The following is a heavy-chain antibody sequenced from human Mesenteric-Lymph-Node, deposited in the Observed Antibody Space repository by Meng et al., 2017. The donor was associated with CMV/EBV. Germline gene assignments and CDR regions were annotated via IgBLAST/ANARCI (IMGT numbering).Heavy chain of an antibody. CDR2: IYYSGST. CDR3: ARDNHRQLQYQLLYYFDY. J-gene: IGHJ4*02. D-gene: IGHD2-2*01. V-gene: IGHV4-39*07. Sequence: SETLSLTCTVPGGSISSSSYYWGWIRQPPGKGLEWIGSIYYSGSTYYNPSLKSRVTISVDTSKNQFSLKLSSVTAADTAVYYCARDNHRQLQYQLLYYFDYWGQGTLVTVSS. CDR1: GGSISSSSYY.